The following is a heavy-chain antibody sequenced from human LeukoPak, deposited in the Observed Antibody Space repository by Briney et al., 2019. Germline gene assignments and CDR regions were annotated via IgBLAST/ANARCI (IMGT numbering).Heavy chain of an antibody. V-gene: IGHV4-34*01. Sequence: SETLSLTCAVYGGSFSGYYWSWIRQPPGKGLEWIGEINHSGSTNYNPSLKSRVTISVDTSKNQLSLKLSSVNAADTAVYYCARGLLYYFDSWGQGTLVTVSS. CDR2: INHSGST. CDR1: GGSFSGYY. J-gene: IGHJ4*02. CDR3: ARGLLYYFDS.